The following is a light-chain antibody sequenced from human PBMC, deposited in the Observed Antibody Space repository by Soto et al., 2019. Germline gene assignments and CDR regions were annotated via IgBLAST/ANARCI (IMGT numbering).Light chain of an antibody. Sequence: DIQLTQSPSFLSASVGDRVTITCRASQGISSYLAWYQQKPGKAPKLLIYAASTLQSGVPSRFSGSGSGTEFTLTISSLQPEDFATYYCQQLNSYQWTFGQGTKLEIK. J-gene: IGKJ2*02. CDR3: QQLNSYQWT. CDR1: QGISSY. V-gene: IGKV1-9*01. CDR2: AAS.